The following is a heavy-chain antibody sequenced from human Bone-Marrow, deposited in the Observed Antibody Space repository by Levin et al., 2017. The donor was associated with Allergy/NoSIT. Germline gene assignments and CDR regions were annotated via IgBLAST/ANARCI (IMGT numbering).Heavy chain of an antibody. Sequence: AASVKVSCAASGFTFSSYAMSWVRQAQGKGLGWVSGISGSGGRTYYADSVKGRFSISRENSKNTLYLQMNSLRAEDTAVYYCAKVGRTVMTEYYYYYGMDVWGQGTKVTVSS. D-gene: IGHD4-17*01. CDR2: ISGSGGRT. CDR1: GFTFSSYA. J-gene: IGHJ6*02. V-gene: IGHV3-23*01. CDR3: AKVGRTVMTEYYYYYGMDV.